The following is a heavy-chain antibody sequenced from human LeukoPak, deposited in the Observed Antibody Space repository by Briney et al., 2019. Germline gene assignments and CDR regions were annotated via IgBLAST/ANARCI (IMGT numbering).Heavy chain of an antibody. CDR1: GFTFSDYY. V-gene: IGHV3-30*03. D-gene: IGHD3-3*01. Sequence: GGSLRLSCAASGFTFSDYYMSWIRQAPGKGLEWVALISSGSEKYYADSVKGRFTISRDNSKNMLYLQMNSLRADDTAVYYCARDLELSAVYYFDSWGQGTLVIVSS. CDR3: ARDLELSAVYYFDS. J-gene: IGHJ4*02. CDR2: ISSGSEK.